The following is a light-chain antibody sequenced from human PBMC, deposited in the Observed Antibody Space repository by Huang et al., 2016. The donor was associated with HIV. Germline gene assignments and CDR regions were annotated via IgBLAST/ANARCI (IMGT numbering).Light chain of an antibody. CDR2: AAS. CDR3: QQHNSWPRT. CDR1: QSVGSN. Sequence: EIVMTQSPATLSVSPGERATLSCRASQSVGSNLAWYQQRRGQAPMLLSYAASTRATGIPARFSGSGSGTEFTLIVSSLQSEDFAVYYCQQHNSWPRTFGQGTRV. J-gene: IGKJ1*01. V-gene: IGKV3-15*01.